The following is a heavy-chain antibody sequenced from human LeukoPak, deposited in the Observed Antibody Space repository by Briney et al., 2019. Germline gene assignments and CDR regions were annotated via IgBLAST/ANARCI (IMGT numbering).Heavy chain of an antibody. CDR3: ARSGRGVDSFYFYMDV. Sequence: GGSLRLSCAASGFTFSSYWMSWVRQAPGKGLEWVANIKQDGSEKYYVDSVKGRFTISRDNAKNSLYLQMNSLRAEDTAVYYCARSGRGVDSFYFYMDVWGKGTTVTVSS. V-gene: IGHV3-7*01. CDR2: IKQDGSEK. J-gene: IGHJ6*03. CDR1: GFTFSSYW. D-gene: IGHD3-10*01.